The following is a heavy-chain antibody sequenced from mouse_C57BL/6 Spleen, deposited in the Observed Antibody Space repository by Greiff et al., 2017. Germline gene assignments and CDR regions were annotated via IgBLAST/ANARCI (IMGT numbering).Heavy chain of an antibody. D-gene: IGHD2-1*01. V-gene: IGHV1-64*01. CDR2: IHPNSGST. J-gene: IGHJ3*01. Sequence: QVQRQQPGAELVKPGASVKLSCKASGYTFTSYWMHWVKQRPGQGLEWIGMIHPNSGSTNYNEKFKSKATLTVDKSSSTAYMQLSSLTSEDSAVYYCAVYYGNYMFAYWGQGTLVTVSA. CDR3: AVYYGNYMFAY. CDR1: GYTFTSYW.